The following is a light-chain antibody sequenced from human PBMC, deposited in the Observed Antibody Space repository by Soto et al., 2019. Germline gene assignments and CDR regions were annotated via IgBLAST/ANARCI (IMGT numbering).Light chain of an antibody. CDR1: RSDVGSSNL. CDR2: EGN. J-gene: IGLJ1*01. Sequence: GARSDVGSSNLVSWYLQHPGNAPKIVIYEGNKRPSGVSDRFSGSKSGDTASLTISGLQAEDEADYYCCSYAGNSSYVFGTGTKVTVL. CDR3: CSYAGNSSYV. V-gene: IGLV2-23*01.